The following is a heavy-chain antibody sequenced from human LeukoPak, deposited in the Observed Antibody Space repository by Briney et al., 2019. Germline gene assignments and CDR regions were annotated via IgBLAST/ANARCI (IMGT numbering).Heavy chain of an antibody. D-gene: IGHD3-22*01. CDR3: AIDTMIVVVNYFDY. J-gene: IGHJ4*02. V-gene: IGHV3-23*01. CDR2: ISGSGGST. Sequence: GSLRLSCAASGFTVSSYEMNWVRQAPGKGLEWVSAISGSGGSTYYADSVKGRFTISRDNSKNTLYLQMNSLRAEDTAVYYCAIDTMIVVVNYFDYWGQGTLVAVSS. CDR1: GFTVSSYE.